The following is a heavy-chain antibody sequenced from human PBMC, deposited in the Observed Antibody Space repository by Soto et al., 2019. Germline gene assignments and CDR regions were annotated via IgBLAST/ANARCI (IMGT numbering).Heavy chain of an antibody. D-gene: IGHD2-21*02. V-gene: IGHV1-69*13. CDR3: AREGVGTTYYYYGMDV. J-gene: IGHJ6*02. Sequence: SVKVSCKASGGTFSSYAISWVRQAPGQGLEWMGGIIPIFGTANYAQKFQGRVTITADETTSTAYMELSSLRSEDTAVYYCAREGVGTTYYYYGMDVWGQGTTVTVSS. CDR1: GGTFSSYA. CDR2: IIPIFGTA.